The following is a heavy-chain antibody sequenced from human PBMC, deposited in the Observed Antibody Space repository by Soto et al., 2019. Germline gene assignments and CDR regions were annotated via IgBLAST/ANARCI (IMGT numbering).Heavy chain of an antibody. Sequence: SETLSLTCAVSGGSISSGGYSWSWIWQPPGKGLEWIGYIYHSGSTYYNPSLKSRVTISVDRSKNQFSLKLSSVTAADTAVYYCARVIPAAMGDYYYGMDVWGQGTTVTVSS. J-gene: IGHJ6*02. V-gene: IGHV4-30-2*01. D-gene: IGHD2-2*01. CDR1: GGSISSGGYS. CDR3: ARVIPAAMGDYYYGMDV. CDR2: IYHSGST.